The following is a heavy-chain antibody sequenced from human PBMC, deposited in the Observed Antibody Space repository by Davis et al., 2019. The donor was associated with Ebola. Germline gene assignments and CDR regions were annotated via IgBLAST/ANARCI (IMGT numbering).Heavy chain of an antibody. Sequence: GGSLRLSCAASGFTFSSYYMNWVRQAPGKGLQWVSSISSRGSYIYYADSVKGRFTISRDNAKNSLYLQMNSLRAEDTAVYYCARARGPSYFDYWGQGTLVTVSS. CDR1: GFTFSSYY. V-gene: IGHV3-21*01. J-gene: IGHJ4*02. CDR2: ISSRGSYI. CDR3: ARARGPSYFDY.